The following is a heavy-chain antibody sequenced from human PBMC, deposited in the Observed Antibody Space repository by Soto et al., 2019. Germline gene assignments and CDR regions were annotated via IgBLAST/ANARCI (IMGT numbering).Heavy chain of an antibody. CDR1: GFSFSSYD. J-gene: IGHJ4*02. CDR3: AKGSYSGVYSDFDY. Sequence: PGGSLRLSCAASGFSFSSYDMYWVRQAPGKGLEWVAAISYDGTKKYYADSVKGRFTLSRDNSKNTLYLQMNSLRAGDTAVYYCAKGSYSGVYSDFDYWGQGSLVNVSS. CDR2: ISYDGTKK. D-gene: IGHD1-26*01. V-gene: IGHV3-30*18.